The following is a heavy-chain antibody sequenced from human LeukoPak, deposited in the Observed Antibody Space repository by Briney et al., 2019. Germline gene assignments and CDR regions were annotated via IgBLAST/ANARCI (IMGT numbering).Heavy chain of an antibody. V-gene: IGHV3-9*01. CDR3: AKDSYGGSGSYYLYSFDM. D-gene: IGHD3-10*01. Sequence: SLRLSCAASGFTFDDYAMHWVRQAPGKGLEWVSGISWNGASIRYADSVKGRFTISRDNAKNSLYLQMSSLRIEDTASYYCAKDSYGGSGSYYLYSFDMWGQGTMVTVSS. J-gene: IGHJ3*02. CDR1: GFTFDDYA. CDR2: ISWNGASI.